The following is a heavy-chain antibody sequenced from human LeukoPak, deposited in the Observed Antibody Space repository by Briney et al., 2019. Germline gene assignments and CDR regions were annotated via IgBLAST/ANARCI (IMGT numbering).Heavy chain of an antibody. CDR2: VYYSGST. CDR3: ARRGRGADIDAFDI. J-gene: IGHJ3*02. D-gene: IGHD3-9*01. Sequence: PSETLSLTCTVSGGSISSSSYYWDWIRQPPGKGLEWIGSVYYSGSTYYNSSLKSRVTISVDTFQNQFSLNLTSVTAADTAIYYCARRGRGADIDAFDIWGQGTMVTVSS. CDR1: GGSISSSSYY. V-gene: IGHV4-39*01.